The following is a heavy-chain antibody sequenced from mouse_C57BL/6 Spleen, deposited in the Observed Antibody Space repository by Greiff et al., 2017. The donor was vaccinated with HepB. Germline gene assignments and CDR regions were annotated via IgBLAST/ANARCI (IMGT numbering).Heavy chain of an antibody. D-gene: IGHD2-4*01. V-gene: IGHV7-3*01. CDR3: ARYRGYDYDVWYFDV. CDR2: IRNKANGYTT. CDR1: GFTFTDYY. J-gene: IGHJ1*03. Sequence: EVQGVESGGGLVQPGGSLSLSCAASGFTFTDYYMSWVRQPPGKALEWLGFIRNKANGYTTEYSASVKGRFTISRDNSQSILYLQMNALRAEDSATYYCARYRGYDYDVWYFDVWGTGTTVTVSS.